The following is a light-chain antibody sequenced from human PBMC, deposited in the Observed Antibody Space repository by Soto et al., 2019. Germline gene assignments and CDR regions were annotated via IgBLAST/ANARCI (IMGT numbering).Light chain of an antibody. CDR3: QQYGSSSWP. CDR2: GAS. J-gene: IGKJ1*01. V-gene: IGKV3-20*01. Sequence: EIGLTQSPGTLSLSPGERATLSCSASQSVSSSYLAWYQQKPCQAPRLLIYGASIRATGIPDRFSGSGSETDFTLTISRLEPEDFAVYYCQQYGSSSWPFGQGTKVELK. CDR1: QSVSSSY.